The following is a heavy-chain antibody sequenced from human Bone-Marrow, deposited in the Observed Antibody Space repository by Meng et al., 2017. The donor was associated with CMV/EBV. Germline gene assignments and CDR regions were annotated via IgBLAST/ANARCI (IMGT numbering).Heavy chain of an antibody. J-gene: IGHJ5*02. V-gene: IGHV3-7*01. CDR3: ARMPMERGSLWFDP. Sequence: ESLKISCAASGFNFSSHWMSWVRQSPGRGLEWVANIKRDGSEKNYMDSVKGRFSISRDNTKNSVYLQMNSLRDEDTAVYYCARMPMERGSLWFDPWGQGALVTFSS. CDR2: IKRDGSEK. D-gene: IGHD3-10*01. CDR1: GFNFSSHW.